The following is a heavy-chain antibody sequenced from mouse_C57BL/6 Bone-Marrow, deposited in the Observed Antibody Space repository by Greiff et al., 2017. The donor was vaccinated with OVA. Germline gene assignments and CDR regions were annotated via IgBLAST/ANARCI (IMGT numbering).Heavy chain of an antibody. D-gene: IGHD3-2*02. V-gene: IGHV1-59*01. CDR3: ARSGDGYYYAMDY. CDR2: IDPSDSYT. Sequence: QVQLKQPGAELVRPGTSVKLSCKASGYTFTSYWMHWVKQRPGQGLEWIGVIDPSDSYTNYNQKFKGKATLTVDTSSSTAYMQLSSLTSEDSAVYYCARSGDGYYYAMDYWGQGTSVTVSS. CDR1: GYTFTSYW. J-gene: IGHJ4*01.